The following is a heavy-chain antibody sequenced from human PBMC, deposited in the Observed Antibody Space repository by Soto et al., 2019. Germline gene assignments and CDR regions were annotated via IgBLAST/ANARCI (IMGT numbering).Heavy chain of an antibody. CDR2: IIPIFGTA. Sequence: QVQLVQSGAEVKKPGSSVKVSCKASGGTFSSYAISWVRQAPGQGLEWMGGIIPIFGTANYAQKFQGRVKITADESTSTAYMELSSLRSEDTAVYYCARGDCSSTSCQAYYYYGMDVWGQGTTVTVSS. CDR3: ARGDCSSTSCQAYYYYGMDV. J-gene: IGHJ6*02. V-gene: IGHV1-69*01. D-gene: IGHD2-2*01. CDR1: GGTFSSYA.